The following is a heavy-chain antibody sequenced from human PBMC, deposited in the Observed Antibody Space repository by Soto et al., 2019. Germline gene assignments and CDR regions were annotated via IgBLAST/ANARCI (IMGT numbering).Heavy chain of an antibody. CDR2: ITDSGGTT. CDR3: APGAYRTKVRLG. CDR1: GFTFSSYA. J-gene: IGHJ4*02. D-gene: IGHD2-8*01. Sequence: LRLSCAASGFTFSSYAMNWVRQAQGKGLEWVSTITDSGGTTYNADSVKGRFTITRDNSKNTQYLQMNSLRAEDTAVYYCAPGAYRTKVRLGWGQGTLVTVSS. V-gene: IGHV3-23*01.